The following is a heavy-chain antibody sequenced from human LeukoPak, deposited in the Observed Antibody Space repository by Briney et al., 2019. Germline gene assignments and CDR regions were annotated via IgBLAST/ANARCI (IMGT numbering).Heavy chain of an antibody. V-gene: IGHV1-8*01. D-gene: IGHD4-23*01. CDR2: IHPNSGKT. CDR1: GYTFRSYE. J-gene: IGHJ4*02. CDR3: ARGHYGGNRYFDI. Sequence: ASVKVSCKASGYTFRSYEINWVRQAPGQGLEWVGWIHPNSGKTGYAQKFQGRVTMTRDTSTETAFIELSRLKFDDTATFYCARGHYGGNRYFDIWGQGTLVTVSS.